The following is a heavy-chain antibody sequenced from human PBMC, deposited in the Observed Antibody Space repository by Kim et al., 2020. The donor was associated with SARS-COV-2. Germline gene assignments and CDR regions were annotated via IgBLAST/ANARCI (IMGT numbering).Heavy chain of an antibody. Sequence: GGSLRLSCAASGFTFSSYAMNWVRQAPGKGLEWVSFIYSGGNTIYADSVKGRLIISRDHSKNTLYLQMNSLRAEDTAVYYCATVVFYYDAGYFKNWGQGTLVIVSS. CDR2: IYSGGNT. J-gene: IGHJ1*01. CDR1: GFTFSSYA. D-gene: IGHD3-22*01. CDR3: ATVVFYYDAGYFKN. V-gene: IGHV3-66*01.